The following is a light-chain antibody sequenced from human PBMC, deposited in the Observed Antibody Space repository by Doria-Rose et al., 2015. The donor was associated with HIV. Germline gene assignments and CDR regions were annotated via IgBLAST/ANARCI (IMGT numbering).Light chain of an antibody. V-gene: IGKV3-20*01. CDR1: QSFSSTY. CDR3: HQYGTSWT. Sequence: EIVLTQSPGTLSLSLGERATLSCRASQSFSSTYLAWYQQTPGQAPSLLIYDGSTRATGILDRFSASGSGTDFTLTINRLEPEDFALYYCHQYGTSWTFGQGTKVEI. CDR2: DGS. J-gene: IGKJ1*01.